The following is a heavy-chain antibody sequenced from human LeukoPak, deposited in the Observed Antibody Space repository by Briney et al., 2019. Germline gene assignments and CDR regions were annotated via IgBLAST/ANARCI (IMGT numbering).Heavy chain of an antibody. D-gene: IGHD5-12*01. CDR1: GYAFTSYG. V-gene: IGHV1-18*01. Sequence: ASVKVSFKASGYAFTSYGVSWVRQAPGQGLEWMGWISAYNGNTNYAPKLQGRVTMNTDTSTSTAYMELRSLRSDDTAVYYCARGRGYSGYLDYWGQGTLVTVSS. CDR2: ISAYNGNT. J-gene: IGHJ4*02. CDR3: ARGRGYSGYLDY.